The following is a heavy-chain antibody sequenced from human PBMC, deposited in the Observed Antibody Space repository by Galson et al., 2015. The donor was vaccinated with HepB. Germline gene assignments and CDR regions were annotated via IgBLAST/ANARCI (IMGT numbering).Heavy chain of an antibody. D-gene: IGHD6-19*01. V-gene: IGHV1-2*06. J-gene: IGHJ6*02. CDR3: ARAYSGWSAFDDYYYGTDV. CDR1: GYTFTGYY. Sequence: SVKVSCKASGYTFTGYYMHWVRQAPGQGLEWMGRINPNSGGTNYAQKFQGRVTMTRDTSISTAYMELSRLRSDDTAVYYCARAYSGWSAFDDYYYGTDVWGQGTTVTVSS. CDR2: INPNSGGT.